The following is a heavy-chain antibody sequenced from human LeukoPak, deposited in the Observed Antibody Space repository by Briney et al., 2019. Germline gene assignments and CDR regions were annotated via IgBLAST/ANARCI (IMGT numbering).Heavy chain of an antibody. D-gene: IGHD2-21*01. J-gene: IGHJ4*02. CDR2: ISGSGGST. Sequence: GGSLRLSCAASGFTFSSYAMSWVRQAPGKGLEWVSAISGSGGSTYYADSVKGRFTISRDNSKNTLYLQMNSLRAEDTAVYYCAKDSGWAIATYYFDHWGQGTLVTVSS. V-gene: IGHV3-23*01. CDR3: AKDSGWAIATYYFDH. CDR1: GFTFSSYA.